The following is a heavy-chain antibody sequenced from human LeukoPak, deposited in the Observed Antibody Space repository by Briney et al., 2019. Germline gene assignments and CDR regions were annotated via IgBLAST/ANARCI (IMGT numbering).Heavy chain of an antibody. D-gene: IGHD2-2*01. CDR1: GGSISSSSYY. CDR2: IYYSGTT. Sequence: SETLSLTCTVSGGSISSSSYYWGWIRQPPGKGLEWIGSIYYSGTTYYNPSLKSRVTISVDTSKNQFSLKLSSVTAADTAVYYCATYQMLGDLFDPWGQGTLVTVSS. J-gene: IGHJ5*02. CDR3: ATYQMLGDLFDP. V-gene: IGHV4-39*01.